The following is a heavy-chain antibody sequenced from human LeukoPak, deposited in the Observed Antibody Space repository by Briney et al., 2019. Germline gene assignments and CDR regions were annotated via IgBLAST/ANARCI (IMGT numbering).Heavy chain of an antibody. V-gene: IGHV3-21*04. Sequence: GGSLRLSCAASGFTFSSYSMNWVRQAPGKGLEWVSSISTSSIYIYYADSMKGRFTISRDNAKNSLYLQMNSLRVEDTAVYYCARDLMGIAYRGAFYYWGQGTLVTVSS. CDR1: GFTFSSYS. CDR3: ARDLMGIAYRGAFYY. CDR2: ISTSSIYI. D-gene: IGHD6-13*01. J-gene: IGHJ4*02.